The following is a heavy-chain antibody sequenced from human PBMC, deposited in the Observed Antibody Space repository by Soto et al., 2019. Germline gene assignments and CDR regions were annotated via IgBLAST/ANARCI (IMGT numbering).Heavy chain of an antibody. D-gene: IGHD3-22*01. CDR2: ISSSSSTI. CDR3: AREGYYYDSRPKYGMDV. Sequence: PGGSLRLACAASGFTFSSYSMNWARQAPGKGLEWVSYISSSSSTIYYADSVKGRFTISRDNAKNSLYLQMNSLRAEDTAVYYSAREGYYYDSRPKYGMDVWGQGTTVTVSS. J-gene: IGHJ6*02. V-gene: IGHV3-48*01. CDR1: GFTFSSYS.